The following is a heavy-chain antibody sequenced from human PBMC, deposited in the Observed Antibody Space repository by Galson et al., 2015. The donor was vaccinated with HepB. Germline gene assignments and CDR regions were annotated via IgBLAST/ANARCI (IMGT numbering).Heavy chain of an antibody. Sequence: SLRLSCAASGFTFSSYGMHWVRQAPGKGLEWVAVISYDGSNKCYADSVKGRFTISRDNSKNTLYLQMNSLRAEDTAVYYCAKDSSAVGDPDWFDPWGQGTLVTVSS. J-gene: IGHJ5*02. CDR2: ISYDGSNK. CDR3: AKDSSAVGDPDWFDP. CDR1: GFTFSSYG. D-gene: IGHD3-16*01. V-gene: IGHV3-30*18.